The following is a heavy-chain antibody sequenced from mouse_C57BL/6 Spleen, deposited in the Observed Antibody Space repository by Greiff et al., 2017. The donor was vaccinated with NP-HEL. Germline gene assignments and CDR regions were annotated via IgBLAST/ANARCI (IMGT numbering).Heavy chain of an antibody. D-gene: IGHD2-1*01. CDR3: AAYGNYLGFDY. J-gene: IGHJ2*01. Sequence: EVKLMESGGGLVKPGGSLKLSCAASGFTFSSYAMSWVRQTPEKRLEWVATISDGGSYTYYPDNVKGRFTISRDNAKNNLYLQMSHLKSEDTAMYYCAAYGNYLGFDYWGQGTTRTVSS. CDR2: ISDGGSYT. V-gene: IGHV5-4*03. CDR1: GFTFSSYA.